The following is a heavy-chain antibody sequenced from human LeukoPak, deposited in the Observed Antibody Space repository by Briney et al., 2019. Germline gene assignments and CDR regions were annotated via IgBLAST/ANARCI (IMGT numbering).Heavy chain of an antibody. CDR2: ISGYTGAT. Sequence: ASVKVSCKASGGTFSSYAISWVRQAPGQGLEWMGWISGYTGATHYSVKLQDRLTVTTDTSTNTAYMELRSLRSADTAVYFCARDTPGLAKLFDYWGQGTLVTVSS. V-gene: IGHV1-18*01. J-gene: IGHJ4*02. CDR3: ARDTPGLAKLFDY. D-gene: IGHD2-15*01. CDR1: GGTFSSYA.